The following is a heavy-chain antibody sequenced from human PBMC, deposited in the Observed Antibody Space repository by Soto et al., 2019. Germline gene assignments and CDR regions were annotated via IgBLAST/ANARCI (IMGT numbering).Heavy chain of an antibody. CDR2: INPSNEVT. V-gene: IGHV1-2*02. CDR1: GYTFSAYY. D-gene: IGHD1-26*01. Sequence: QVYLLQSGAEVKKVGASVTVSCKTSGYTFSAYYVHWARRAPGRGFQWLGWINPSNEVTTFSDFFQGRLTMTRDTSTNAVHMELNGLTSDDTAVYYCMRGGWGDSPIDYWGQGTQVTVSS. J-gene: IGHJ4*02. CDR3: MRGGWGDSPIDY.